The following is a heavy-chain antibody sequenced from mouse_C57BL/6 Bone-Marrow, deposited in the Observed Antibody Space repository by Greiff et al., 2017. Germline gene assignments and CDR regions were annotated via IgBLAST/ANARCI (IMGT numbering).Heavy chain of an antibody. D-gene: IGHD4-1*01. CDR1: GYTFTDYY. Sequence: VQLQQSGPVLVKPGASVKMSCKASGYTFTDYYMNWVKQSHGKSLEWIGVINPYNGGTSYNQKFKGKATLTVDKSSSTAYMELNSLTSEDSAVYYCAREGTGWFAYWGQGTLVTVSA. J-gene: IGHJ3*01. V-gene: IGHV1-19*01. CDR2: INPYNGGT. CDR3: AREGTGWFAY.